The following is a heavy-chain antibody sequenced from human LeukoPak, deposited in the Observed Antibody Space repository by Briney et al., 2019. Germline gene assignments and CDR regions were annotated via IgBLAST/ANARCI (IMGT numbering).Heavy chain of an antibody. D-gene: IGHD1-26*01. CDR1: GGSISSYY. J-gene: IGHJ4*02. Sequence: PSETLSLTCTVSGGSISSYYWSWIRQPPGKGLEWIGYIYTSGSTNYNPSLKSRVTISVDTSKNQFSLKLSSVTAADTAVYYCARGPLSRGGATGYWGQGTLVTVSS. CDR2: IYTSGST. CDR3: ARGPLSRGGATGY. V-gene: IGHV4-4*09.